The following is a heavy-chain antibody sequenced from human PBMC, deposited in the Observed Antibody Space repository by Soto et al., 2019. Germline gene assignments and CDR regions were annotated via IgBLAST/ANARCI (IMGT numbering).Heavy chain of an antibody. V-gene: IGHV3-30*18. J-gene: IGHJ4*02. CDR1: GFTFSSYG. D-gene: IGHD2-8*01. Sequence: QVQLVESGGGVVQPGRSLRLSCAASGFTFSSYGMHWVRQAPGKGLEWVAVISYDGSNKYYADSVKGRFTISRDNSKNTLYLQMNSLRAEDTAVYYCAKDGLMVYAIRPSYFDYWGQGTLVTVSS. CDR2: ISYDGSNK. CDR3: AKDGLMVYAIRPSYFDY.